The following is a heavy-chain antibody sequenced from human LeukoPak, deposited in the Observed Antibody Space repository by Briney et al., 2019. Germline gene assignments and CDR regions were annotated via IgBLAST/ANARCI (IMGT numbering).Heavy chain of an antibody. CDR1: GYSISSAYY. CDR2: IYHSGST. CDR3: ATKSAYDFGFDY. Sequence: PSETLSLTCTVYGYSISSAYYWGWIRQSPGKGLEWIGNIYHSGSTSYNPSLKSRVTISVDTSRNQFSLKLTSVTAADTAVYYCATKSAYDFGFDYWGQGTLVTVSS. V-gene: IGHV4-38-2*02. J-gene: IGHJ4*02. D-gene: IGHD5-12*01.